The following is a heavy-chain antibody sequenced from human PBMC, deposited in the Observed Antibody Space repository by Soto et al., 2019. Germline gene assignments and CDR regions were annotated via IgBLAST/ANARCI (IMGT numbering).Heavy chain of an antibody. J-gene: IGHJ4*02. D-gene: IGHD2-15*01. CDR1: GGTFSYYT. CDR2: IISILGIT. Sequence: QVQLMQSGAEVKKPGSSVKVSCKASGGTFSYYTISWVRQAPGQGLEWMGRIISILGITNYAQLFQGRVTITPDKSTTTAYMGLSRLRSENTAMYYCASTSGGNNEYWGQGNLVTVSS. CDR3: ASTSGGNNEY. V-gene: IGHV1-69*02.